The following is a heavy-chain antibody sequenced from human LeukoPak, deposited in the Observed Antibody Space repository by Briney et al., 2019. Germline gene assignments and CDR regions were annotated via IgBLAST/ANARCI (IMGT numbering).Heavy chain of an antibody. J-gene: IGHJ4*02. CDR2: VKSKTHGGTT. CDR3: TTERPYFDN. Sequence: GGSLRLSCAASGFTFSSSAMTWVRQAPGKGLEWVGRVKSKTHGGTTAYAAPVKGRFTISRDDSKTTVYLQMNSLKSEDAAMYYCTTERPYFDNWGQGTLVTVSS. CDR1: GFTFSSSA. V-gene: IGHV3-15*01.